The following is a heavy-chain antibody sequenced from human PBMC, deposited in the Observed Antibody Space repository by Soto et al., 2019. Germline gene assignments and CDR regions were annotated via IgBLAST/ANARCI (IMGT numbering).Heavy chain of an antibody. J-gene: IGHJ3*01. CDR2: TYHRGNT. CDR1: GVSVCGGGYA. D-gene: IGHD1-26*01. CDR3: DSNGASDDALDV. Sequence: KTSWTPSLSSAASGVSVCGGGYACTSIRQPPGKVVEWNGYTYHRGNTDNNPSLKSRVTISGDRSKNQFTLNLSSVTAADTAVYDCDSNGASDDALDVWGHGTTGTVS. V-gene: IGHV4-30-2*01.